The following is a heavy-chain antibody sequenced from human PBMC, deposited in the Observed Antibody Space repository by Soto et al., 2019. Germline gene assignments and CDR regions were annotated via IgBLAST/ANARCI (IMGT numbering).Heavy chain of an antibody. CDR2: IFVGGTT. V-gene: IGHV4-59*02. J-gene: IGHJ6*02. CDR3: ARGGTARLDV. D-gene: IGHD1-26*01. Sequence: QVQLQESGPGLVKPSETLSLTCTVSGASVNTYFWSWIRQPPGGGLEWIGHIFVGGTTTYHPSLSSRVTLTGDTSKNQASLKLTSVTAADTAVYFCARGGTARLDVWGQGTTVTVSS. CDR1: GASVNTYF.